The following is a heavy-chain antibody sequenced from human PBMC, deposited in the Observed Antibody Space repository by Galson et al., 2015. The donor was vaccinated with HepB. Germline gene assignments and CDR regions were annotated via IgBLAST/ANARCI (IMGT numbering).Heavy chain of an antibody. Sequence: SCKASGYTFTSYYMHWVRQAPGQGLEWMGIINPSGDSTSYAQKFQGRVTMTRDTSTSTVYMELSSLRSEDTAVYYCAEQYNDYGDYGGFDPWGQGTLVTVSS. V-gene: IGHV1-46*01. CDR3: AEQYNDYGDYGGFDP. CDR1: GYTFTSYY. CDR2: INPSGDST. J-gene: IGHJ5*02. D-gene: IGHD4-17*01.